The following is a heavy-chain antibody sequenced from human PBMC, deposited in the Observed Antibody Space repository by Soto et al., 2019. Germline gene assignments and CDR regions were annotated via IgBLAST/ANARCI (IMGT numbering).Heavy chain of an antibody. Sequence: QVQLVQSGAEVKKPGSSVKVSCKASGGTFSSYAISWVRQAPGQGLEWMGGIIPIFGTANYAQKFQGRVTITADKSTSTAYMELSSLRSEDTAVYYCARDIYYGSGSYQGYYYYYYGMDVWGQGTTVTVSS. CDR3: ARDIYYGSGSYQGYYYYYYGMDV. J-gene: IGHJ6*02. CDR1: GGTFSSYA. V-gene: IGHV1-69*06. D-gene: IGHD3-10*01. CDR2: IIPIFGTA.